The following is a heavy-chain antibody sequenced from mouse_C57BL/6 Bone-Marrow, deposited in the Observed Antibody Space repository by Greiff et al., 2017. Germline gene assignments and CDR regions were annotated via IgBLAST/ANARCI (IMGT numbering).Heavy chain of an antibody. D-gene: IGHD2-2*01. Sequence: VQLQQSGPELVKPGASVTMSCKASGYTFTDYNMHWVKQSHGKSLEWIGYINPNNGGTSDNQKFKGKATLTVNKSSSTAYMELRSLTSEDSTVYYCANDLLWLRRYYYAMDYWGQGTSVTVSS. J-gene: IGHJ4*01. CDR3: ANDLLWLRRYYYAMDY. V-gene: IGHV1-22*01. CDR1: GYTFTDYN. CDR2: INPNNGGT.